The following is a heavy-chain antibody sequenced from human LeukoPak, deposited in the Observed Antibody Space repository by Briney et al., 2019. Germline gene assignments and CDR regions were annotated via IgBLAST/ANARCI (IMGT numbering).Heavy chain of an antibody. CDR3: ARDYYDENYYGMDV. Sequence: GGSLRLSCAASGFTVSSNYMSWVRQAPGKGLEWVSVIYSGGSTYYADSVKGRFTISRDNSKNTLYLQMNSLRAEDTAVYYCARDYYDENYYGMDVWGQGTTVTASS. CDR2: IYSGGST. CDR1: GFTVSSNY. J-gene: IGHJ6*02. V-gene: IGHV3-53*01. D-gene: IGHD3-22*01.